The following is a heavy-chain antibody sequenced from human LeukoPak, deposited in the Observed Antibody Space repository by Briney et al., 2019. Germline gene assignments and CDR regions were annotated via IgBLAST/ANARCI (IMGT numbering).Heavy chain of an antibody. J-gene: IGHJ4*02. V-gene: IGHV4-59*01. CDR1: GGSISSYY. CDR2: IYYSGST. D-gene: IGHD3-3*01. CDR3: ARGLLGGYDFWSGYPYYFDY. Sequence: SETLSLTCTVSGGSISSYYWSWIRRPPGKGLEWIGYIYYSGSTNYNPSLKSRVTISVDTSKNQFSLKLSSVTAADTAVYYCARGLLGGYDFWSGYPYYFDYWGQGTLVTVSS.